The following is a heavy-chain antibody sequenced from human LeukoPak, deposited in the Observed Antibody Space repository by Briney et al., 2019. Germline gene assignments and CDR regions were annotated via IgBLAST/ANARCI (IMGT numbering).Heavy chain of an antibody. V-gene: IGHV3-9*03. CDR3: AKDVEAFPTAFDI. J-gene: IGHJ3*02. CDR1: GFTFDDYA. CDR2: ISWNSGSI. D-gene: IGHD5-24*01. Sequence: QPGRSLRLSCAASGFTFDDYAMHWVRQAPGKGLEWVSGISWNSGSIGYADSVKGRFTISRDNAKNSLYLQMNSLRAEDMALYYCAKDVEAFPTAFDIWGQGTMVTVSS.